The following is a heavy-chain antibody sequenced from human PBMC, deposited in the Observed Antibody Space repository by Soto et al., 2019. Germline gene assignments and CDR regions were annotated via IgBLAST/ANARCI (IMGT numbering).Heavy chain of an antibody. CDR1: GGSISSGGYY. CDR3: ARALGYCSGGRCYPGGYYYIDV. D-gene: IGHD2-15*01. CDR2: IYYSGST. V-gene: IGHV4-31*03. Sequence: QVQLQESGPGLVKPSQTLSLTCTVSGGSISSGGYYWNLIRQHPGKGPEWIGYIYYSGSTYYNPYLKSRVAIAVDTSKSQFSLKLISVTAADTAVYYCARALGYCSGGRCYPGGYYYIDVWGKGTTVTVSS. J-gene: IGHJ6*03.